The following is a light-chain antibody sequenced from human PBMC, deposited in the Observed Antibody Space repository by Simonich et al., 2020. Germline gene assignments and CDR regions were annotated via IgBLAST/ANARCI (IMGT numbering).Light chain of an antibody. Sequence: SYELTQPPSVSVSPGQTARITCSGDALPKKYGYWYQQKSGQDPGLFIYEDSKRPPGIPERFSGSSSGTMATLTISGAQVEDEADYYCYSTDSSGNHRGVFGGGTKLTVL. CDR3: YSTDSSGNHRGV. CDR2: EDS. J-gene: IGLJ3*02. CDR1: ALPKKY. V-gene: IGLV3-10*01.